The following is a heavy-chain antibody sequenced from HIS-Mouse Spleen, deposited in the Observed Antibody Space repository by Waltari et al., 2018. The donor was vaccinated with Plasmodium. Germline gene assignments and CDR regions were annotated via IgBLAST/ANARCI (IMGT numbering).Heavy chain of an antibody. CDR2: ISYDGSNK. CDR1: GFTFSSYG. V-gene: IGHV3-30*18. CDR3: AKDRRSSSWYVDY. Sequence: QVQLVESGGGVVQPGRSLRLSCAASGFTFSSYGRHWVRQAPGKGLEWFAGISYDGSNKYYADSVKGRFTISRDNSKNTLYLQMNSLRAEDTAVYYCAKDRRSSSWYVDYWGQGTLVTVSS. D-gene: IGHD6-13*01. J-gene: IGHJ4*02.